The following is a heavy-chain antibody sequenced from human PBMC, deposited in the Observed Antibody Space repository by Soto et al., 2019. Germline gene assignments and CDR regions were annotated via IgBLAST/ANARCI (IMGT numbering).Heavy chain of an antibody. J-gene: IGHJ6*04. Sequence: ASVKVSCKASGYTFTSYAMHWVRQAPGQRLEWMGWINAGNGNTKYSQKFQGRVTITRDTSASTAYMELSSLRSEDTAVYYCAREGGICTNGVCPPDYYYGMDVWGKGTTVTVSS. CDR3: AREGGICTNGVCPPDYYYGMDV. CDR2: INAGNGNT. V-gene: IGHV1-3*01. CDR1: GYTFTSYA. D-gene: IGHD2-8*01.